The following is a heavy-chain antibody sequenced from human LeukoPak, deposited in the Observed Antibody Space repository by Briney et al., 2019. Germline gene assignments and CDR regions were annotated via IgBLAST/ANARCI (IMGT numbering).Heavy chain of an antibody. J-gene: IGHJ4*02. CDR2: ISGSSTYT. CDR1: GFTFSDYY. D-gene: IGHD1-26*01. CDR3: ARVGSRGYYFDY. Sequence: PGGFLRLSCASSGFTFSDYYMSWIRQAPGKGLEWVSHISGSSTYTDYADSVKGRFTISRDNANNSLYLQMNSLTAEDTAVFYCARVGSRGYYFDYWGQGTLVSVSS. V-gene: IGHV3-11*06.